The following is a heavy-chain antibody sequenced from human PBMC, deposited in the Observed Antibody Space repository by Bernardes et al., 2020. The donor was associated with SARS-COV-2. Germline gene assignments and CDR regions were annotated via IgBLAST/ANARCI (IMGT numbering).Heavy chain of an antibody. D-gene: IGHD2-2*01. V-gene: IGHV3-7*03. CDR3: ASVSGRIEDIVVGPAAMGPSYYYYGMDV. CDR2: IKPTGSAK. CDR1: GFTFSSYW. Sequence: GRSLRLSCAASGFTFSSYWMSWVRQAPAKGLEWVANIKPTGSAKYYVDSVKGRFTISRDNAKNSLYPQMNNLRAEDKAVYYCASVSGRIEDIVVGPAAMGPSYYYYGMDVWGQGTTVTVSS. J-gene: IGHJ6*02.